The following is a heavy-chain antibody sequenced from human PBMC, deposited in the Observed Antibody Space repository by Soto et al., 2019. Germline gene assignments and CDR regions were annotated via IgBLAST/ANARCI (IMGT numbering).Heavy chain of an antibody. CDR1: GFTFSSYA. CDR3: AKEIDYRGYFDY. J-gene: IGHJ4*02. V-gene: IGHV3-23*01. Sequence: GGSLRLSCAASGFTFSSYAMHWVRQAPGKGLEWVSTISGNDGSTYYADSVKGRFTISRDNSKNTLFLQMNSLRAEDTAVYYCAKEIDYRGYFDYWGQGTLVTVSS. CDR2: ISGNDGST. D-gene: IGHD3-16*01.